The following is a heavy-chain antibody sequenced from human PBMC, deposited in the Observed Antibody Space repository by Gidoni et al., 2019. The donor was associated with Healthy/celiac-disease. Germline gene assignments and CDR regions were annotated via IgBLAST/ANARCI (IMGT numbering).Heavy chain of an antibody. CDR3: AKDRVQWELLVPDAFDI. CDR2: ISCSGGST. V-gene: IGHV3-23*01. J-gene: IGHJ3*02. Sequence: EVQLLESGGGSVQPGGSLRLSCAASGFTVRSYAMSWVRQAPGKGLGWVSAISCSGGSTYYADSVKGRFTISRDNSKNTLYLQMNSLRAEDTAVYYCAKDRVQWELLVPDAFDIWGQGTMVTVSS. CDR1: GFTVRSYA. D-gene: IGHD1-26*01.